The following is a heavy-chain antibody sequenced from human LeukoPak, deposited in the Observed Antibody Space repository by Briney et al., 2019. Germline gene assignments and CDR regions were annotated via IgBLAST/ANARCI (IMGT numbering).Heavy chain of an antibody. J-gene: IGHJ5*02. CDR3: ARADFIDAGPYLIGP. D-gene: IGHD3-3*01. CDR1: GYTFTGYY. CDR2: INPNSGGT. Sequence: GASVKVSCKASGYTFTGYYMHWVRQAPGQGLEWMGWINPNSGGTNYARKFQGRVTMTRDPSITTVYMDMAWLTSDDTAIYFCARADFIDAGPYLIGPWGQGTLVTVSS. V-gene: IGHV1-2*02.